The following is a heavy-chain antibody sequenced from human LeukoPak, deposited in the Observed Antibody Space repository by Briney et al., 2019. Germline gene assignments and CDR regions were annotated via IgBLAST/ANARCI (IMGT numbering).Heavy chain of an antibody. D-gene: IGHD1-7*01. V-gene: IGHV4-59*11. CDR2: IYYSGST. CDR1: GGSISSHY. J-gene: IGHJ5*02. CDR3: ARAGNWNYGWYNWFEP. Sequence: SETLSLTCTVSGGSISSHYWSWIRQPPGKGLEWIGYIYYSGSTNYNPSLKSRVTISVDTSKNQFSLKLSSVTAADTAVYYCARAGNWNYGWYNWFEPWGQGTLVTVSS.